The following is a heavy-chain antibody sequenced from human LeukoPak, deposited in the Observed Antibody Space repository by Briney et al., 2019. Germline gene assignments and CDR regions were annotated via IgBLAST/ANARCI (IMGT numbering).Heavy chain of an antibody. Sequence: SETLSLTCTVSGGSISSSSYYWGWIRQPPGKGLEWIGSIYYSGSTYYNPSLKSRVTISVDTSKNQFSLKLSSVTAADTAVYYCARRSSSWYNLRFDYWGQGTLVTVSS. D-gene: IGHD6-13*01. CDR1: GGSISSSSYY. V-gene: IGHV4-39*07. J-gene: IGHJ4*02. CDR3: ARRSSSWYNLRFDY. CDR2: IYYSGST.